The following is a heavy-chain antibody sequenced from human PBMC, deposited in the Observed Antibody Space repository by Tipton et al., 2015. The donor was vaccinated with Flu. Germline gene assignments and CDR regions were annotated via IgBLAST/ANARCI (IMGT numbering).Heavy chain of an antibody. CDR2: IYSSGTT. CDR3: ARTYGPSNWFDP. D-gene: IGHD3-10*01. CDR1: GGSIRSSSDY. V-gene: IGHV4-39*02. J-gene: IGHJ5*02. Sequence: TLSLTCTVSGGSIRSSSDYWGWLRQPPGKGLEWIGTIYSSGTTYYNPALKSRVTISVDRSKNDFSLKMSSVTAADTAVYYCARTYGPSNWFDPWGQGTLVTVSS.